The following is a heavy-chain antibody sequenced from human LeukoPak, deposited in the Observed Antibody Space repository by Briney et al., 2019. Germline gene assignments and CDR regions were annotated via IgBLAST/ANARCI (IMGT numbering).Heavy chain of an antibody. D-gene: IGHD3-16*01. CDR2: IYHNGDT. Sequence: SETLSLTCTVSGDSIISGLYAWGWIRQPPGEGLEWIGNIYHNGDTYYNPSLRSRVTISVDTSENQFSLNLRSVTAADTAVYYCARLWSHSKTEDYWGQGTVVTISS. CDR1: GDSIISGLYA. J-gene: IGHJ4*02. V-gene: IGHV4-39*01. CDR3: ARLWSHSKTEDY.